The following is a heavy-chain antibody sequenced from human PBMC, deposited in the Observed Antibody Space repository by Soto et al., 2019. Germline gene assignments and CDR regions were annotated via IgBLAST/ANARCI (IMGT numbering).Heavy chain of an antibody. J-gene: IGHJ4*02. CDR1: GYTFTSYA. D-gene: IGHD6-19*01. CDR3: ARAVLVAAGTAYFDY. V-gene: IGHV1-3*01. Sequence: QVQLVQSGAEVKKPGASVKVSCKASGYTFTSYAMHWVRQAPGQRLEWMGWINAGNGNTKYSQKFQGRVTITRDTSASTAYMELSSLRSEDTAVYYCARAVLVAAGTAYFDYWGQGPLVTVSS. CDR2: INAGNGNT.